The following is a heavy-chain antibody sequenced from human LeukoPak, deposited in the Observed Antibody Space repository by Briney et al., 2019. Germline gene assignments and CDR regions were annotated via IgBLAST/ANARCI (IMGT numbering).Heavy chain of an antibody. CDR2: FDPEDGET. Sequence: ASVKVSCKVSGYTLTELSMHWVRQAPGKGLEWMGGFDPEDGETIYAQKFQGRVTMTEDTSTDTAYMELSSLRSEDTAVYYCATLPILTGYQAHDYWGQGTLVTVSS. V-gene: IGHV1-24*01. J-gene: IGHJ4*02. CDR1: GYTLTELS. CDR3: ATLPILTGYQAHDY. D-gene: IGHD3-9*01.